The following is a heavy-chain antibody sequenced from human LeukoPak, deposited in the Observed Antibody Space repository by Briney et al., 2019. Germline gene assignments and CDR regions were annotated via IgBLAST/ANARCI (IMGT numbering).Heavy chain of an antibody. D-gene: IGHD3-22*01. CDR3: ASIPRHSSGYPERGY. Sequence: SETLSLTCTVSGGSISSSSYYWGWIRQPPGKGLEWIGSIYYSGSTYYNPSLKSRVTISVDTSKNQFSLKLSSVTAADTAVYYCASIPRHSSGYPERGYWGQGTLVTVSS. CDR2: IYYSGST. CDR1: GGSISSSSYY. J-gene: IGHJ4*02. V-gene: IGHV4-39*01.